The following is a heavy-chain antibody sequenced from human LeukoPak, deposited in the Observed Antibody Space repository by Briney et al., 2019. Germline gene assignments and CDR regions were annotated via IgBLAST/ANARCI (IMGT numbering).Heavy chain of an antibody. CDR2: ISDSGRTT. V-gene: IGHV3-48*03. CDR3: ASWAGNTQSDSWSGPFDY. D-gene: IGHD3-3*01. CDR1: GFTFSNFK. Sequence: PGGSLRLSCAVSGFTFSNFKMNWVRQAPGKGLEWVSYISDSGRTTFYADSVKGRFTISRDNAKNSLYLQMSSLRVEDTAVYYCASWAGNTQSDSWSGPFDYWGQGTLVTVSS. J-gene: IGHJ4*02.